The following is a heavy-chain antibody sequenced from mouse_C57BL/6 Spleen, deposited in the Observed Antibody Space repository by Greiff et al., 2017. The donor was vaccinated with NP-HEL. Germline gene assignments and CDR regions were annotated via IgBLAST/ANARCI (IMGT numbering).Heavy chain of an antibody. V-gene: IGHV5-4*01. Sequence: EVMLVESGGGLVKPGGSLKLSCAASGFTFSSYAMSWVRQTPEKRLEWVATISDGGSYTYYPDNVKGRFTISRDNAKNNLYLQMSHLKSEDTAMYYCAREGGSIVTTAWFAYWGQGTLVTVSA. CDR2: ISDGGSYT. D-gene: IGHD2-5*01. CDR3: AREGGSIVTTAWFAY. J-gene: IGHJ3*01. CDR1: GFTFSSYA.